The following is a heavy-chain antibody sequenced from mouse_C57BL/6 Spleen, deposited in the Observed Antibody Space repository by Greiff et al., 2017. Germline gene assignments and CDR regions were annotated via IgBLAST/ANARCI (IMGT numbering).Heavy chain of an antibody. CDR1: GSNINDYS. D-gene: IGHD1-1*01. Sequence: VQLQQSGAELVKPGASVKLSCTASGSNINDYSMHWVKQRPEQGLAWIGRLDPEDGETKYAPKFQGKATIKADPSSNTAYLQLSSLTSEVIAVYYCARGNDCYCSFFDYWGQGTTLTVSS. V-gene: IGHV14-2*01. CDR3: ARGNDCYCSFFDY. J-gene: IGHJ2*01. CDR2: LDPEDGET.